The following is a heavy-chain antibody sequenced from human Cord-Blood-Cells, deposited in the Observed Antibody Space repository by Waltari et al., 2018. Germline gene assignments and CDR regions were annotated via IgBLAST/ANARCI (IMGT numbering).Heavy chain of an antibody. Sequence: QLQLQESGPGLVKPSETLSLTCTVSGRSISSSSYYWGWFRQPPGKGLEWIGSIYYSGSTYYNPSLKSRVTISVDTSKNQFSLKLSSVTAADTAVYYCARLPGVVVTPYFDYWGQGTLVTVSS. J-gene: IGHJ4*02. CDR2: IYYSGST. CDR1: GRSISSSSYY. CDR3: ARLPGVVVTPYFDY. V-gene: IGHV4-39*01. D-gene: IGHD3-22*01.